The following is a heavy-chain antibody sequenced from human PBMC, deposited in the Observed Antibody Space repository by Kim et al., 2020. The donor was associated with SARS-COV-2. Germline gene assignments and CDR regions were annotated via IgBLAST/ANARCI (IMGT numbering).Heavy chain of an antibody. CDR2: INAGNGNT. CDR3: ARWGDIVAPIGGGYYYYYGMDV. J-gene: IGHJ6*02. V-gene: IGHV1-3*01. D-gene: IGHD5-12*01. CDR1: GYTFTSYA. Sequence: ASVKVSCKASGYTFTSYAMHWVRQAPGQRLEWMGWINAGNGNTKYSQKFQGRVTITRNTSASTAYMELSSLRSEDTAVYYCARWGDIVAPIGGGYYYYYGMDVWGQGTTVTVSS.